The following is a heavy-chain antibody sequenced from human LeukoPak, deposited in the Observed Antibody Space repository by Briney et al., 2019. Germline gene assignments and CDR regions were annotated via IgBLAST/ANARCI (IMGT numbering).Heavy chain of an antibody. Sequence: SETLSLTCTVAGGSISSYYWSWFRQPPGKGLVWIGYIYYSVITNYTPSPKSRVTISVDTSKNQCSLKLSSVTAADTAVYYCARYGSWRSTDYGGQGTLVTVSS. D-gene: IGHD6-13*01. CDR3: ARYGSWRSTDY. V-gene: IGHV4-59*01. CDR2: IYYSVIT. CDR1: GGSISSYY. J-gene: IGHJ4*02.